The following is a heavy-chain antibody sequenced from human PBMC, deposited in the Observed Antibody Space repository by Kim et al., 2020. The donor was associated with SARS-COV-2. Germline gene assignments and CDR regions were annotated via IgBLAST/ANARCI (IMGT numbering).Heavy chain of an antibody. CDR1: GGSFSGYY. V-gene: IGHV4-34*01. Sequence: SETLSLTCAVYGGSFSGYYWSWIRQPPGKGLEWIGEINHSGSTNYNPSLKSRVTISVDTSKNQFSLKLSSVTAADTAVYYCARGKREWIQLWLWWFDPWGQGTLVTVSS. J-gene: IGHJ5*02. D-gene: IGHD5-18*01. CDR2: INHSGST. CDR3: ARGKREWIQLWLWWFDP.